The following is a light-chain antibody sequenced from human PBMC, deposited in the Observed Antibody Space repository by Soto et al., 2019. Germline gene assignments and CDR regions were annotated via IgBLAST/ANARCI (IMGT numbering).Light chain of an antibody. Sequence: DIQMTQSPSSLSASVGDRVTITCQASQDISNYLNWYQQKPGKAPKLLIYDASNLETGAPSRFSGSGSGTSFNFTINSLQPEDVATYYCQQYDNLPRTFGPGTKVDLK. CDR1: QDISNY. CDR3: QQYDNLPRT. J-gene: IGKJ3*01. V-gene: IGKV1-33*01. CDR2: DAS.